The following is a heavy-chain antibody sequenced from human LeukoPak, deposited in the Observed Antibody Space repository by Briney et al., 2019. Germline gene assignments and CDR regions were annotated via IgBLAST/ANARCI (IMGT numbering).Heavy chain of an antibody. V-gene: IGHV1-18*01. D-gene: IGHD6-13*01. CDR2: ISAYNGNT. CDR1: GYTYTSYG. J-gene: IGHJ6*02. Sequence: ASVKVSCTASGYTYTSYGISWVRQAPGQGLEWVGWISAYNGNTNYAQKLQGRVTMTTDTSTSTAYMELRSLRSDDTAVYYCARGDSWTNYYYGMDVWGQGTTVTVSS. CDR3: ARGDSWTNYYYGMDV.